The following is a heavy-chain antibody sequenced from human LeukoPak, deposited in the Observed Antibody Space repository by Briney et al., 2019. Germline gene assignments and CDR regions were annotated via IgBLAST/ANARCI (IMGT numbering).Heavy chain of an antibody. V-gene: IGHV4-59*01. CDR1: GGSISSYY. D-gene: IGHD4-17*01. J-gene: IGHJ6*03. CDR2: IYYSGST. Sequence: PSETLSLTCTVSGGSISSYYWSWIRQPPGKGLEWIGHIYYSGSTNYNPSLKSRVTISVDTSKNQFSLKLSSVTAADTAVYYCATTTVTTHYYYYMDVWGKGTTVTVSS. CDR3: ATTTVTTHYYYYMDV.